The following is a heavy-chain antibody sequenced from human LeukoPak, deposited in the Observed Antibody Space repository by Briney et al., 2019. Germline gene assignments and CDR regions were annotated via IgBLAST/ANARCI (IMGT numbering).Heavy chain of an antibody. Sequence: SETLSLTCNVSGGSISSYYWSWIRQPPGKGLEWIGYIYYSGSTNYNPSLKSRVTISVDTSKNQFSLKLSSVTAADTAVYYCARFRGHLYYYYGMDVWGQGTTVTVSS. CDR2: IYYSGST. CDR3: ARFRGHLYYYYGMDV. D-gene: IGHD3-10*01. CDR1: GGSISSYY. J-gene: IGHJ6*02. V-gene: IGHV4-59*01.